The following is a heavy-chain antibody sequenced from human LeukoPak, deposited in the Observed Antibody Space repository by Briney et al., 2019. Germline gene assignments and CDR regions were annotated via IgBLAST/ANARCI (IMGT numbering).Heavy chain of an antibody. CDR1: GGSISSHY. J-gene: IGHJ6*03. CDR3: ARLSIAAAGTYYYYYMDV. V-gene: IGHV4-59*11. D-gene: IGHD6-13*01. Sequence: SETLSLTCTVSGGSISSHYWSWIRQPPGKGLEWIGYIYYSGSTNYNPSLKSRVTISVDTSKNQFSLKLSSVTAADTAVYYCARLSIAAAGTYYYYYMDVWGKGTTVTISS. CDR2: IYYSGST.